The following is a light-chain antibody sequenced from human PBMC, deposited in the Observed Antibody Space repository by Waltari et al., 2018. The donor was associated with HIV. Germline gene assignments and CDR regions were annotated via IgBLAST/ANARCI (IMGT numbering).Light chain of an antibody. V-gene: IGKV4-1*01. J-gene: IGKJ4*01. CDR3: QQYYTLPLT. Sequence: DIKLTQSPDSLTVSMGDRAHINCKSRKSALFTSNAKNYLAWYQQQPGQPPIPLLYWASTQESGVTDRFSGSGSGTEFTLTIDSLQAEDVAVYYCQQYYTLPLTFGGGTKVEIK. CDR1: KSALFTSNAKNY. CDR2: WAS.